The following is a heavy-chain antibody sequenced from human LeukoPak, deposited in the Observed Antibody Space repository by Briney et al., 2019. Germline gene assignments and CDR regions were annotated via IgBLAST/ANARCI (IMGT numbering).Heavy chain of an antibody. CDR1: GFTVSSNY. D-gene: IGHD3-22*01. CDR3: ASYGPSPDSSGYYRTTQSTSLDY. Sequence: GGSLRLSCAASGFTVSSNYMSWVRQAPGKGLEWVSVIYSGGSTYYADSVKGRFTISRDNSKNTLYLQMNSLRAEDTAVHYCASYGPSPDSSGYYRTTQSTSLDYWGQGTLATVSS. V-gene: IGHV3-66*01. CDR2: IYSGGST. J-gene: IGHJ4*02.